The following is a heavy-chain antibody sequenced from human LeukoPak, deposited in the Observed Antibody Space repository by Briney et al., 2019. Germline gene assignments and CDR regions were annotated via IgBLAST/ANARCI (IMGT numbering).Heavy chain of an antibody. CDR3: ARQSYGDYFDY. V-gene: IGHV4-59*08. CDR1: GGSISSYY. CDR2: IYYRGST. Sequence: PSETLSLTCTVSGGSISSYYWSWIRQPPGKGLEWIRYIYYRGSTSYNPSLKSRVTILVDTSKNQFSLKLSSVTAADTDVYYCARQSYGDYFDYWGQGTLVTVSS. D-gene: IGHD4-17*01. J-gene: IGHJ4*02.